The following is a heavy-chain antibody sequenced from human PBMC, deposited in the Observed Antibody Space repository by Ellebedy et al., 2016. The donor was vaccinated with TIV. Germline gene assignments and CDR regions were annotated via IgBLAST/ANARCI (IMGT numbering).Heavy chain of an antibody. J-gene: IGHJ3*02. CDR2: ISSSSSYI. CDR1: GFTFSSYS. Sequence: GESLKISXAASGFTFSSYSMNWVRQAPGKGLEWVSSISSSSSYIYYADSVKGRFTISRDNAKNSLYLQMNSLRAEDTAVYYCAGDGYNVDAFDIWGQGTMVTVSS. D-gene: IGHD5-24*01. V-gene: IGHV3-21*01. CDR3: AGDGYNVDAFDI.